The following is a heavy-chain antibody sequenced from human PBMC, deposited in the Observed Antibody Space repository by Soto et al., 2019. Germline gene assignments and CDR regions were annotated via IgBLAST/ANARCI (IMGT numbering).Heavy chain of an antibody. CDR3: ARDRHSSGYYPEYFQH. V-gene: IGHV4-31*03. CDR2: IYYSGST. CDR1: GGSISSGGYY. D-gene: IGHD3-22*01. Sequence: PSETLSLTCTVSGGSISSGGYYWSWIRQHPGKGLEWIGYIYYSGSTYYNPSLKSRVTILVDTSKNQFSLKLSSVTAADTAVYYCARDRHSSGYYPEYFQHWGQGTLVTV. J-gene: IGHJ1*01.